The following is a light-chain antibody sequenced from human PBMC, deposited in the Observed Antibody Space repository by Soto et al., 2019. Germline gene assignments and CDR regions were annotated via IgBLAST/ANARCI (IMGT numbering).Light chain of an antibody. CDR3: SSYITNNLRQIV. V-gene: IGLV2-14*03. CDR1: SSDVGGYNY. CDR2: DVS. J-gene: IGLJ1*01. Sequence: QSVLTQPASVSGSPGQSITISCTGTSSDVGGYNYVSWYQHHPGKAPKLMIYDVSNRPSGVSNRFSGSKSGNTASLTISGLQPEDESYYYCSSYITNNLRQIVFGTGTNVTVL.